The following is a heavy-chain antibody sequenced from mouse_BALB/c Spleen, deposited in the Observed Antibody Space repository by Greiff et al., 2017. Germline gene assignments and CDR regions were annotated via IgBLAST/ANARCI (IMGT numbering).Heavy chain of an antibody. J-gene: IGHJ3*01. CDR1: GFSLTSYG. D-gene: IGHD2-4*01. Sequence: QVQLQQSGPGLVQPSQSLSITCTVSGFSLTSYGVHWVRQSPGKGLEWLGVIWSGGSTDYNAAFISRLSISKDNSKSQVFFKMNSLQANDTAIYYCAREGYDYEGFAYWGQGTLVTVSA. CDR2: IWSGGST. CDR3: AREGYDYEGFAY. V-gene: IGHV2-2*02.